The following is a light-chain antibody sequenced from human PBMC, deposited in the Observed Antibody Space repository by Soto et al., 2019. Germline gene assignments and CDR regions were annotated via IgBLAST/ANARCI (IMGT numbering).Light chain of an antibody. CDR1: QSVSSSY. V-gene: IGKV3-20*01. J-gene: IGKJ4*01. Sequence: EIVLTQSPGTLSLSPGERATLSCRASQSVSSSYLAWYQQKPGQAPRLLIYGASSRATGIPDRFSGSGSGTDITFTISRLEPEDFAVDYCQQYDSSPELTFGGGTKVEIK. CDR2: GAS. CDR3: QQYDSSPELT.